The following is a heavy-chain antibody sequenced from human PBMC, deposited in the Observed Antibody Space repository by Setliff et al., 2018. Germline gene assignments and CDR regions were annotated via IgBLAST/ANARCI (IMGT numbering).Heavy chain of an antibody. J-gene: IGHJ4*02. V-gene: IGHV1-18*01. CDR3: ARRVSYDSSGYPLGY. CDR2: ISGYNGNT. CDR1: GYTFISYG. D-gene: IGHD3-22*01. Sequence: ASVKVSCKPSGYTFISYGISWVRQAPGQGLEWMGWISGYNGNTDYAQKFQGRVTMTSDTSTNTVYMDLSSLTSEDTAVYFCARRVSYDSSGYPLGYWGQGTLVTVSS.